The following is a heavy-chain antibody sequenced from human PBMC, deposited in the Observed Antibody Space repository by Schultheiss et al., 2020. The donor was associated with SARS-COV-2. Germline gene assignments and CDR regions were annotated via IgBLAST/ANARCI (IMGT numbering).Heavy chain of an antibody. Sequence: GGSLRLSCAASGFTFSSYAMHWVRQAPGKGLEWVAVISYDGSNKYYADSVKGRFTISRDNAKNSLYLQMNSLRAEDTAVYYCARDPVPAAKGWFDPWGQGTLVTVSS. V-gene: IGHV3-30*07. J-gene: IGHJ5*02. D-gene: IGHD2-2*01. CDR3: ARDPVPAAKGWFDP. CDR1: GFTFSSYA. CDR2: ISYDGSNK.